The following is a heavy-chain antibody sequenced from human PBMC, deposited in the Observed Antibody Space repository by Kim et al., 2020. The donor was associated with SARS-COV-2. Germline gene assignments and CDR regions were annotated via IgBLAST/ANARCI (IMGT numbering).Heavy chain of an antibody. CDR1: GFTFSSYG. CDR2: ISYDGSNK. Sequence: GGSLRLSCAASGFTFSSYGMHWVRQAPGKGLEWVAVISYDGSNKYYADSVKGRFTISRDNSKNTLYLQMNSLRAEDTAVYYCAKVGVSLGENYYYYGMDVWGQGTTVTVSS. D-gene: IGHD2-21*01. CDR3: AKVGVSLGENYYYYGMDV. J-gene: IGHJ6*02. V-gene: IGHV3-30*18.